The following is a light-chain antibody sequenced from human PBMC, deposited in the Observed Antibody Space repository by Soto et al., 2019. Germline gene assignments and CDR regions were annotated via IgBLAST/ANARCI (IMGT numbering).Light chain of an antibody. CDR3: QQRRSWPIP. J-gene: IGKJ5*01. Sequence: EIVLTQSPATLSLSPGERATLSCRASQSLNIYLAWYQQKPGQAPRLLIYDASNRATGIPARFSGSGSETDFTLPISSLEPEDFAVYYCQQRRSWPIPFGQGTRLEIK. CDR2: DAS. V-gene: IGKV3-11*01. CDR1: QSLNIY.